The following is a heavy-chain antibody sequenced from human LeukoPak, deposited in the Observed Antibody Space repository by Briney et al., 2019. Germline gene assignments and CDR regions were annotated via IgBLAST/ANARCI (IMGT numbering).Heavy chain of an antibody. V-gene: IGHV3-43*02. CDR2: ISGDGGST. CDR3: ARDSSIQSLDP. CDR1: GFIFSNFA. J-gene: IGHJ5*02. D-gene: IGHD5-18*01. Sequence: PGGSLRLSCSASGFIFSNFAMHWVRQAPGKGLEWVSLISGDGGSTYYGDSVKGRFTISRDNAKNSLYLQMNSLKTEDTAVYYCARDSSIQSLDPWGQGTLVTVSS.